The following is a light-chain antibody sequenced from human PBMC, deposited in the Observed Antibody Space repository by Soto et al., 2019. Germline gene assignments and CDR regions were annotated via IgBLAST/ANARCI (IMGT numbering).Light chain of an antibody. Sequence: EIVLTQSPATLSLSPGERATLSCRASRSVSSYLAWYQQKPGQAPRLLIYDASNRATGIPARFSGSGSGTDFTLTISSLEPEDFAFYYCQQRSNWPPLTFGGGTKVDIK. CDR2: DAS. V-gene: IGKV3-11*01. CDR3: QQRSNWPPLT. CDR1: RSVSSY. J-gene: IGKJ4*01.